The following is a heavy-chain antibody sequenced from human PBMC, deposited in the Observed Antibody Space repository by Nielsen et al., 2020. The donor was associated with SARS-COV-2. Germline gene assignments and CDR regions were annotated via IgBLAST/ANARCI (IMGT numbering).Heavy chain of an antibody. CDR3: ARETIDFSSSFVDN. Sequence: GESLKISCAASGFTFMSHAMHWVRQAPGKGLEWLTIISSDGSNDHYADSVKGRFTISRDNSKNTLYLHLNSLRPEDTAMYYCARETIDFSSSFVDNWGQGTLVTVSP. CDR1: GFTFMSHA. D-gene: IGHD6-6*01. J-gene: IGHJ4*02. CDR2: ISSDGSND. V-gene: IGHV3-30*04.